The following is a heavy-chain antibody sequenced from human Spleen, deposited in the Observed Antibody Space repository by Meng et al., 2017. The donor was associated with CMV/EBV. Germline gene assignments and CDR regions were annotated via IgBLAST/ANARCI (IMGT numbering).Heavy chain of an antibody. J-gene: IGHJ4*02. CDR1: GGSISSSSYY. CDR3: ARGAAALSYFDY. Sequence: SETLSLTCTVSGGSISSSSYYWGWIRQPPGKGLEWIGSIYYSGSTYYNPSLKSRVTVSVDTSKNQFSLKLSSVTATDTAVYYCARGAAALSYFDYWGLGTPVTVSS. V-gene: IGHV4-39*07. D-gene: IGHD6-13*01. CDR2: IYYSGST.